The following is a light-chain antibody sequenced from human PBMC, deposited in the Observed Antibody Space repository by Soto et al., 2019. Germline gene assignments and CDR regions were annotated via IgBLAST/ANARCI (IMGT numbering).Light chain of an antibody. CDR2: DVS. CDR3: SSYAGSNNLV. Sequence: QSVLTQPPSASGSPGQSVTISCTGTSSDVGGYNYVSWYQQHPGKAPKLMIYDVSKRPSGVPDRFSASKSGNTASLTVSGLQAEDEADYYCSSYAGSNNLVFGTGTKLTVL. J-gene: IGLJ1*01. CDR1: SSDVGGYNY. V-gene: IGLV2-8*01.